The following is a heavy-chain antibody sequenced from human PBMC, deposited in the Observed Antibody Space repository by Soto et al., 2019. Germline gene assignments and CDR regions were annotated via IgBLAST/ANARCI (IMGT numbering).Heavy chain of an antibody. CDR3: ARAEIRYMVRGVTFDY. V-gene: IGHV4-34*01. D-gene: IGHD3-10*01. CDR2: INHSGST. J-gene: IGHJ4*02. CDR1: GGSFSGYY. Sequence: SETLSLTCAVYGGSFSGYYWSWIRQPPGKGLEWIGEINHSGSTNYNPSLKSRVTISVDTSKNQFSLKLSSVTAADTAVYYCARAEIRYMVRGVTFDYWGQGTLVTVSS.